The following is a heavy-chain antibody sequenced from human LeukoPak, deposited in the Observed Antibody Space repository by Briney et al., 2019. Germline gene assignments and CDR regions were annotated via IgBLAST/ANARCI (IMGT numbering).Heavy chain of an antibody. J-gene: IGHJ4*02. Sequence: GGSLTLSCAASGFTFSSYAMSWVRQAPGQGLEWVSAISGSGGSTYNADSVKGRFTISRDNSKNTLFLQMNSLRVEDTAVYYCAKLIDAADTGYWGQGTLVTVSS. V-gene: IGHV3-23*01. CDR2: ISGSGGST. D-gene: IGHD6-13*01. CDR1: GFTFSSYA. CDR3: AKLIDAADTGY.